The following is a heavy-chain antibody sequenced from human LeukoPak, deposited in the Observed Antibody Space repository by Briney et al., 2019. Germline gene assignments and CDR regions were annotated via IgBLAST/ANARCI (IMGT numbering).Heavy chain of an antibody. CDR1: GFTFSGYE. CDR2: ISSSGSTI. J-gene: IGHJ4*02. Sequence: PGGSLRLSCAASGFTFSGYEMNWVRQAPGKGLEWVSYISSSGSTIYYADSVMGRSTISRDKSNNTLYLQMNSLRAEDTAVYYCATGGRSGVAFESWGQGTLVTVSS. D-gene: IGHD3-10*01. CDR3: ATGGRSGVAFES. V-gene: IGHV3-48*03.